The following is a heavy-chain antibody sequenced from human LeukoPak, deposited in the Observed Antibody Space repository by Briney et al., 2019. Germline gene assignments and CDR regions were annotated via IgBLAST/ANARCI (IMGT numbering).Heavy chain of an antibody. V-gene: IGHV4-39*01. CDR2: IYYNGRT. Sequence: PSETLSLTCTVSGGSISSTSYYWGWIRQPPGKGLEWIGSIYYNGRTYYSPSLKSRVTLSVDTSKNQFSLKLSSVTAADTAVYYCARGITLIRGVPREFDYWGQGTQVTVSS. J-gene: IGHJ4*02. D-gene: IGHD3-10*01. CDR3: ARGITLIRGVPREFDY. CDR1: GGSISSTSYY.